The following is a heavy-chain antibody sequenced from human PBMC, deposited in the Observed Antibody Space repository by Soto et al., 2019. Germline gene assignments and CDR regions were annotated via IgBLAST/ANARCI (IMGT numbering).Heavy chain of an antibody. Sequence: GASVKVSCKASGYTFTSYYMHLVRQAPGQGLEWMGIINPSGGSTSYAQKLQGRVTMTRDTSTSTVYMELSSLRAEDTAVYYCAKDLLVEVLRYFDWYPPDYYYGMDVWGQGTTVTVSS. V-gene: IGHV1-46*01. D-gene: IGHD3-9*01. J-gene: IGHJ6*02. CDR3: AKDLLVEVLRYFDWYPPDYYYGMDV. CDR1: GYTFTSYY. CDR2: INPSGGST.